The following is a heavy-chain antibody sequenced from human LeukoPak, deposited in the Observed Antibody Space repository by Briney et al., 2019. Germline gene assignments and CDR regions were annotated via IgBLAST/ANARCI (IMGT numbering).Heavy chain of an antibody. V-gene: IGHV3-23*01. CDR1: GFTFSSFA. J-gene: IGHJ4*02. CDR3: TKDLPDYGDYIEGY. Sequence: GGSLRLSCAASGFTFSSFAMSWVRQAPGKGLEWVSTISGSVGSTNYADSVKGRFTFTRDNSKNTLYLQMNSLRAEDTAVYYCTKDLPDYGDYIEGYWGQGTLVTVSS. CDR2: ISGSVGST. D-gene: IGHD4-17*01.